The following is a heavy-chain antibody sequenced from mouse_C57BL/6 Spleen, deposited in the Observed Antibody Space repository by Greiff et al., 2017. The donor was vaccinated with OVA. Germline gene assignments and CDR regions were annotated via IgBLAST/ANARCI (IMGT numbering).Heavy chain of an antibody. J-gene: IGHJ4*01. Sequence: EVQLVESGGGLVQPGGSLKLSCAASGFTFSDYYMYWVRQTPEKRLEWVAYISNGGGSTYYPDTVKGRFTLSRDNAKNTLYLQMSRLKSEDTAMYYCARQGSKGAMDYWGQGTSVTVSS. CDR2: ISNGGGST. CDR3: ARQGSKGAMDY. CDR1: GFTFSDYY. V-gene: IGHV5-12*01. D-gene: IGHD2-5*01.